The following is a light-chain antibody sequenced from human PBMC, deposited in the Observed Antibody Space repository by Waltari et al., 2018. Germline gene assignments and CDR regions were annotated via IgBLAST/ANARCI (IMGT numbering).Light chain of an antibody. CDR1: QSINTW. Sequence: DIQMTQSPSTLSASVGDRVTITCRASQSINTWLAWYQQKPGRAPKLLVYKTSTIESGVPSGISGSGSGTEFTLTIDSLQPDDFATYYCQQYHIYSPTFGQGTKVQ. V-gene: IGKV1-5*03. CDR2: KTS. J-gene: IGKJ1*01. CDR3: QQYHIYSPT.